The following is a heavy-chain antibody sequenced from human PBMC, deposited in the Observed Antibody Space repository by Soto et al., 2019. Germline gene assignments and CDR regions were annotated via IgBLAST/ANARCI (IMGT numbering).Heavy chain of an antibody. V-gene: IGHV1-69*02. Sequence: QVQLVQSGAEVKRPGSSVKVSCKASGDTFNFYSINWVRQAPGVGLEWMGRVNPIVSMSNYAQKFQGRVTMTEDNYTSTDYMELSSLRSEDTAIYYCASSYGSGYRAFDYWGQGALVTVSS. CDR1: GDTFNFYS. CDR2: VNPIVSMS. CDR3: ASSYGSGYRAFDY. J-gene: IGHJ4*02. D-gene: IGHD3-10*01.